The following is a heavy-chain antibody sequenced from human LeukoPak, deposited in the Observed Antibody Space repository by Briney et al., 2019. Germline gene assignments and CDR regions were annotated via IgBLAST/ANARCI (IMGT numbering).Heavy chain of an antibody. V-gene: IGHV3-21*01. Sequence: PGGSLRLSCAASGFTFSSYSMNWVRQAPGKGLEWVSSISSSSSYIYYADSVKGRFTISRDNAKNSLYLQMNSLRAEDTAVYYCASGWDFWSGPFDYWGQGTLVTVSS. D-gene: IGHD3-3*01. CDR3: ASGWDFWSGPFDY. J-gene: IGHJ4*02. CDR2: ISSSSSYI. CDR1: GFTFSSYS.